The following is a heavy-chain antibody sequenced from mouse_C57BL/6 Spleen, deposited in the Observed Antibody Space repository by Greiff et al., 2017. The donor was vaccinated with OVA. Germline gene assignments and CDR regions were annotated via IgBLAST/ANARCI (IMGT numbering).Heavy chain of an antibody. CDR2: IYPGDGDT. J-gene: IGHJ2*01. CDR3: ARWGTTVVDPY. Sequence: QVQLQQSGPELVKPGASVKISCKASGYAFSSSWMNWVKQRPGKGLEWIGRIYPGDGDTNYNGKFKGKATLTADKSSSTAYMQLSSLTSEDSAVYFCARWGTTVVDPYWGQGTTLTVSS. D-gene: IGHD1-1*01. V-gene: IGHV1-82*01. CDR1: GYAFSSSW.